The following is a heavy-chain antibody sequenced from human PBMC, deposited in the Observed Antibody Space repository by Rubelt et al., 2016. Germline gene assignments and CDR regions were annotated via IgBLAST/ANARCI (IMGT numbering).Heavy chain of an antibody. J-gene: IGHJ4*02. CDR2: IYYSGST. V-gene: IGHV4-39*01. D-gene: IGHD3-10*01. CDR3: ARAYYGSGSYYAYLDY. Sequence: QLQLQESGPGLVKPSETLSLTCTVSGGSISSSSYYWGWIRQPPGKGLEWIGSIYYSGSTYYNPSLKGRVTISVDTSKNQFSLKRSSVTAADTAVYYCARAYYGSGSYYAYLDYWGQGTLVTVSS. CDR1: GGSISSSSYY.